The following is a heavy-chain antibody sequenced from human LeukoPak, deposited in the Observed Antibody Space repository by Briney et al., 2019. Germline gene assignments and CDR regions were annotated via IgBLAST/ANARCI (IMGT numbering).Heavy chain of an antibody. CDR3: ARVQWELRGVGSYFEY. CDR1: GFTLSSYW. J-gene: IGHJ4*02. V-gene: IGHV3-7*01. D-gene: IGHD1-26*01. CDR2: IKQDGSEK. Sequence: GGSLRLSCVVYGFTLSSYWMSWVRQAPGKGLEWVANIKQDGSEKYYVDSVKGRFTMSRDNAKNSLYLQMNSLRAEDTAVYYCARVQWELRGVGSYFEYWGQGALVTVSS.